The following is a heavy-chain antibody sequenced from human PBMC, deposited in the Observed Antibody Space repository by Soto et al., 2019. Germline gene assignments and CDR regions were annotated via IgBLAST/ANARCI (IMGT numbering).Heavy chain of an antibody. V-gene: IGHV4-4*02. Sequence: QMQLKQSGPGLVKPSGTLSLTCAVSGGSISSNNWWTWVRQPPGKGLEWIGEIYHSGSTNYNPSPKGRVTQSGGKSKNQVPPNPTSGPAADTAVYYGARGVGYFSGGGYPYYYDYWGRGTLVTVSS. CDR3: ARGVGYFSGGGYPYYYDY. D-gene: IGHD2-8*02. J-gene: IGHJ4*02. CDR2: IYHSGST. CDR1: GGSISSNNW.